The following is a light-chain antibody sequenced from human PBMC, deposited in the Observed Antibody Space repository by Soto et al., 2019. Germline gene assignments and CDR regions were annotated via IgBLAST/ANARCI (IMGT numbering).Light chain of an antibody. V-gene: IGLV2-14*01. CDR2: EVT. J-gene: IGLJ3*02. CDR1: SSDVGGYNF. CDR3: SSYTSRTTLV. Sequence: QSALTQPASVSGSPGQSITISCTGTSSDVGGYNFVSWYQQHPGKVPKLMISEVTNRPSGVSNRFSGSKSGNTASLTISGLQAEDEADYYCSSYTSRTTLVFGGGTQLTVL.